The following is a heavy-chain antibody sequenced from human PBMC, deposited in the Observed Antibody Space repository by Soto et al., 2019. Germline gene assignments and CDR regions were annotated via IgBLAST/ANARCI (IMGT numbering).Heavy chain of an antibody. Sequence: GGSLRLSCAASGLTLSNHAMTWVRQAPGKGLDWVSTVSEYGDVTYYADSVRGRFTISRGNSKNTLYLQLNNLRVEDTAVYYCVPGSSGTRGEDSWGPGVVVTVSS. CDR1: GLTLSNHA. J-gene: IGHJ4*02. CDR3: VPGSSGTRGEDS. V-gene: IGHV3-23*01. CDR2: VSEYGDVT. D-gene: IGHD3-10*01.